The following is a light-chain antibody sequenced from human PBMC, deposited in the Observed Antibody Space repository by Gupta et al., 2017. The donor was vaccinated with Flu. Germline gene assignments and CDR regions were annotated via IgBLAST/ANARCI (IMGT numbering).Light chain of an antibody. Sequence: SPSPLSASVGDRGISPGRDSQNINNWLDWEQQKPGQAPKLIIYKASEGERGGTSRFSGSGEGKEFTLTSSRSQNDDFANYYVQQDYSYYTFGQGTKIEIK. J-gene: IGKJ2*01. CDR1: QNINNW. CDR2: KAS. CDR3: QQDYSYYT. V-gene: IGKV1-5*03.